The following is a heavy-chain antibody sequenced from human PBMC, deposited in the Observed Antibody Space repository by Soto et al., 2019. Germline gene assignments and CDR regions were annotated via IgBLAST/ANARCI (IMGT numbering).Heavy chain of an antibody. V-gene: IGHV3-21*04. J-gene: IGHJ4*02. D-gene: IGHD2-15*01. CDR1: VFTVSSYC. CDR3: ATDTGDIEVVPATT. CDR2: ISPSSTYI. Sequence: PGGSLRLACAASVFTVSSYCMHWVRQAPGKGPEWLASISPSSTYIRYADSVKGRFTISRDNARNSLSLQMMNLRADDTAIYYCATDTGDIEVVPATTWGQGTLVTVSS.